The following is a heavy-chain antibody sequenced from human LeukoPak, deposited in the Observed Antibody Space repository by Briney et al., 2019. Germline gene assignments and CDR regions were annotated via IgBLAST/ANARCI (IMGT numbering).Heavy chain of an antibody. J-gene: IGHJ4*02. D-gene: IGHD5-12*01. V-gene: IGHV4-31*03. CDR1: GGSISSGAYY. CDR2: LYYSGST. CDR3: ATQGGSGYDWGPYYFDY. Sequence: PSETLSLTCTVSGGSISSGAYYWSWLRQRPGKGLEWIGYLYYSGSTYYNATLKSRVTISVDTSKNQFSLKLSSVTAADTAVYYCATQGGSGYDWGPYYFDYWGQGTLVTVSS.